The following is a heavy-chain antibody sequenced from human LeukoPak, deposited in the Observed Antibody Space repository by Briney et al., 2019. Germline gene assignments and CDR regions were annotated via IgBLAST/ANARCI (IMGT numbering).Heavy chain of an antibody. V-gene: IGHV3-66*01. D-gene: IGHD5-12*01. CDR3: ARDYSGYALFNY. CDR1: GFTVSSSY. CDR2: IYSGGST. Sequence: GGSLRLSCAASGFTVSSSYMSWVRQAPGKGLEWVSVIYSGGSTYYADSVKGRFTISRDNSKNTLYLQMNSLRAEDTAVYYCARDYSGYALFNYWGQGTLVTVSS. J-gene: IGHJ4*02.